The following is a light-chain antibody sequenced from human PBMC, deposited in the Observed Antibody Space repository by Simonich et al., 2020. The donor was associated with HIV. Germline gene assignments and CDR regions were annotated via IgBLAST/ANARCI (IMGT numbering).Light chain of an antibody. CDR3: QQYYSSPPT. V-gene: IGKV4-1*01. Sequence: DIVMTQSPDSLAVSLGERATINCKSSQSVLYSSNNKNYLAWYQQKPGQPPKLLIYWASTREYGVPDRFSGSGSGTVFTLTISSLQAEDVAVYYCQQYYSSPPTFGPGTKVDIK. CDR1: QSVLYSSNNKNY. CDR2: WAS. J-gene: IGKJ3*01.